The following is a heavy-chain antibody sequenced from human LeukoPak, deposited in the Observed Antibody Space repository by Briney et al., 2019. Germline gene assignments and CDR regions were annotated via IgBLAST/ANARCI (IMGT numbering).Heavy chain of an antibody. V-gene: IGHV4-59*08. D-gene: IGHD3-10*01. CDR1: GGSISNYY. CDR2: IYYSGTT. CDR3: AKSNGYGLVDI. J-gene: IGHJ3*02. Sequence: SETLSLTCTVSGGSISNYYWNWIRQPPGKGLEWIGYIYYSGTTNYNPSLKSRVSMSVDTSKNQFSLKLNSVTAADTAVYYCAKSNGYGLVDIWGQGTMVTVSS.